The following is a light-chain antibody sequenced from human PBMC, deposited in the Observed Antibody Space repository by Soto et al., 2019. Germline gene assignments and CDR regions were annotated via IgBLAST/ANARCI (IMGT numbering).Light chain of an antibody. Sequence: QPVLTQPASVSGSPGQSITISCTGTSSDVGGYNYVSWYQQHPGKAPKLMIYDVSNRPSGVSNRFSGSKSGNTASLTSSGLQAEDEADYYCSSYTSSSTWVFGGGTKLTVL. J-gene: IGLJ3*02. CDR3: SSYTSSSTWV. V-gene: IGLV2-14*01. CDR2: DVS. CDR1: SSDVGGYNY.